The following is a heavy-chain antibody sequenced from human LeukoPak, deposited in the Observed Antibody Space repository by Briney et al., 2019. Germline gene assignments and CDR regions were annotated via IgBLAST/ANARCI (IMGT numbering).Heavy chain of an antibody. CDR3: ARRYFDY. J-gene: IGHJ4*02. CDR1: GFTFSDYW. Sequence: GGSLRLSCAASGFTFSDYWLQWVRQAPGKGLEWVANIKQDGSEKYYVHSVKGRFTISRDNAKNSLYLEMNNLRAEDTGVYYCARRYFDYWGQGTLVTVSS. V-gene: IGHV3-7*03. CDR2: IKQDGSEK.